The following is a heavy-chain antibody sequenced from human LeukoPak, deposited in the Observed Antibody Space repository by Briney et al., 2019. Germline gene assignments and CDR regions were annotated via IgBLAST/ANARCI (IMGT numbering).Heavy chain of an antibody. J-gene: IGHJ4*02. CDR3: AKDRAVAANDFDY. CDR2: ISYDGSKK. CDR1: GFTSNSYA. V-gene: IGHV3-30*18. Sequence: GGSLRLSCAASGFTSNSYAMHWVRQAPGKGLEWVAVISYDGSKKYYADSVKGRFSTSRDNSKNTLYLQMNILRTEDTAVYYCAKDRAVAANDFDYWGQGTLVTVSS. D-gene: IGHD6-19*01.